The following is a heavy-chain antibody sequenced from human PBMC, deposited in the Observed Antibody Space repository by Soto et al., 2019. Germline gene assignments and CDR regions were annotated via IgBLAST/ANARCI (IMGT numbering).Heavy chain of an antibody. CDR3: ASGWVHLWD. CDR2: IYYSGST. V-gene: IGHV4-30-4*01. J-gene: IGHJ4*02. CDR1: GCSIRSGDYS. Sequence: TLYLTCTVSGCSIRSGDYSWSWIRQPPGKGLEWIGYIYYSGSTYYNPSLESRVIISVDKSNNQFSLKLSSVTAADTAVYYCASGWVHLWDWGKGTLVTVSS. D-gene: IGHD3-3*02.